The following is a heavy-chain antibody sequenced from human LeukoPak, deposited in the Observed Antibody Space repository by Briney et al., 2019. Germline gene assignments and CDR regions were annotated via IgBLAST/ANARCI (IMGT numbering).Heavy chain of an antibody. D-gene: IGHD6-19*01. Sequence: ASVKVSCKASGYTFTSCDINWVRQASGQGLEWMGWMNPNSGNTGYGQSFQGRITMTRDISIGTAYMELSNLTSEDTAIYYCTRGSSGRRDNWGQGTLVTVSA. V-gene: IGHV1-8*01. CDR1: GYTFTSCD. CDR2: MNPNSGNT. J-gene: IGHJ4*02. CDR3: TRGSSGRRDN.